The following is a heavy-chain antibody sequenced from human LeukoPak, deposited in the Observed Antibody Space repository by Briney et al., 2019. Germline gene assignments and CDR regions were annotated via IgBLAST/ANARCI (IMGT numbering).Heavy chain of an antibody. D-gene: IGHD4-23*01. CDR1: GGSIGSSSYY. CDR3: ARMSGGNSWSFDY. J-gene: IGHJ4*02. V-gene: IGHV4-39*07. Sequence: SETLSLTCTVSGGSIGSSSYYWGWIRQPPGKGLEWIGSIYYSGSTYYNPSLKSRVTISVDTSKNQFSLKLSSVTAADTAVYYCARMSGGNSWSFDYWGQGTLVTVSS. CDR2: IYYSGST.